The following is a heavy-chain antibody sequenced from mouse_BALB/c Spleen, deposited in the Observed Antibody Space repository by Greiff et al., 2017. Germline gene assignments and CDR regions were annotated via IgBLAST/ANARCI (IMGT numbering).Heavy chain of an antibody. CDR1: GFTFSSYG. CDR3: AREAYYRYDAWFAY. V-gene: IGHV5-6-3*01. D-gene: IGHD2-14*01. J-gene: IGHJ3*01. CDR2: INSNGGST. Sequence: EVNVVESGGGLVQPGGSLKLSCAASGFTFSSYGMSWVRQTPDKRLELVATINSNGGSTYYPDSVKGRFTISRDNAKNTLYLQMSSLKSEDTAMYYCAREAYYRYDAWFAYWGQGTLVTVSA.